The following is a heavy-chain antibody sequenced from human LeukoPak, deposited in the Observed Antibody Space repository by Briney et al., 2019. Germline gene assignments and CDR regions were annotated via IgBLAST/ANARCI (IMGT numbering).Heavy chain of an antibody. CDR2: INPNSGGT. CDR3: ARVERYDILTGYRY. CDR1: GYTFTGYY. D-gene: IGHD3-9*01. J-gene: IGHJ4*02. V-gene: IGHV1-2*02. Sequence: ASVKVSCKASGYTFTGYYMHWVRQAPGQGLEGMGWINPNSGGTNYAQKFQGRVTMTRDTSISTAYMELSRLRSDDTAVYYCARVERYDILTGYRYWGQGTLVTVSS.